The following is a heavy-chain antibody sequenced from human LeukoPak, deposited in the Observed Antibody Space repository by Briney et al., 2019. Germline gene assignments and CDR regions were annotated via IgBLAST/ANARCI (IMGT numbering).Heavy chain of an antibody. CDR2: IYYSGST. CDR1: GGSISSGGYY. Sequence: SETLSLTCTVSGGSISSGGYYWSWIRQHPGKGLEWIGYIYYSGSTYYNPFLKSRVTISVDTSKNQFSLKLSSVTAADTAVYYCARGSPPDFDYWGQGTLVTVSS. V-gene: IGHV4-31*03. J-gene: IGHJ4*02. CDR3: ARGSPPDFDY.